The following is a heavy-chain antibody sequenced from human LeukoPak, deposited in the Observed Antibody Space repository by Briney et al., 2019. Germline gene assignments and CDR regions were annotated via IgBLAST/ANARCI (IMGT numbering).Heavy chain of an antibody. CDR2: IWYDGSNK. J-gene: IGHJ6*02. Sequence: GGSLRLSCAASGFTFSSYAMHWVRQAPGKGLEWVAVIWYDGSNKYYADSVKGRFTISRDNSKNTLYLQMNSLRAEDTAVYYCAGVTYSNYFEGMDVWGQGTTVTVSS. V-gene: IGHV3-33*08. D-gene: IGHD4-11*01. CDR1: GFTFSSYA. CDR3: AGVTYSNYFEGMDV.